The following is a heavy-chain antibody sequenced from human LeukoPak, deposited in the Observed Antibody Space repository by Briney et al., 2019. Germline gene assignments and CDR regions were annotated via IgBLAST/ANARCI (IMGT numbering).Heavy chain of an antibody. CDR2: IYYSGST. D-gene: IGHD3-10*01. Sequence: PSETLSLTRTVSGGSINSSSYYWGWIRQPPGEGLQWIGSIYYSGSTYYNPSLKSRVTISLDASKNQFSLRLSSVTAADTAVYFCARVSSGSYQRASVDVWGKGTTVTVSS. J-gene: IGHJ6*04. CDR1: GGSINSSSYY. CDR3: ARVSSGSYQRASVDV. V-gene: IGHV4-39*07.